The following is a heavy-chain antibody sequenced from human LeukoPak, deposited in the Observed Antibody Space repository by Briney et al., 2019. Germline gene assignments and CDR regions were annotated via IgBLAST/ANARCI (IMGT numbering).Heavy chain of an antibody. J-gene: IGHJ4*02. CDR3: ARLVDTAMVHYFDY. Sequence: PSETLSLTCAVYGGSFSGYYWSWIRQPPGKGLEWIGEINHSGSTNYNPSLKSRVTISVDTSKNQFSLKLSSVTAADTAVYYCARLVDTAMVHYFDYWGQGTLVTVSS. CDR1: GGSFSGYY. V-gene: IGHV4-34*01. D-gene: IGHD5-18*01. CDR2: INHSGST.